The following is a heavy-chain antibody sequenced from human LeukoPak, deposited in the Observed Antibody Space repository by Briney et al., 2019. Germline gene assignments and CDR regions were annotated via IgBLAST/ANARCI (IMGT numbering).Heavy chain of an antibody. Sequence: GGSLRLSCAASGFTFDDYAMHWVRQAPGKGLEWASLISGDGGSTYYADSVKGRFTISRDNSKNSLYLQMNSLRTEDTALYYCAKDHGRGYYDLLTGYYMSYGMDVWGQGTPVTVS. CDR2: ISGDGGST. D-gene: IGHD3-9*01. J-gene: IGHJ6*02. CDR3: AKDHGRGYYDLLTGYYMSYGMDV. V-gene: IGHV3-43*02. CDR1: GFTFDDYA.